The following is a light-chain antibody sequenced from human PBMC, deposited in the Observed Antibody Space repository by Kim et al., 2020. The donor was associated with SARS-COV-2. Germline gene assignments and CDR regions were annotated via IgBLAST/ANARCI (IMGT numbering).Light chain of an antibody. V-gene: IGKV1-27*01. Sequence: SASVGNRVTRTCRARQGISNYLAWYQQKPGKVPRLMIYGTSTLQSGVPFRFRGSGSGTDFTLTITSLQPEDVATYYCQKYDSGPYTFGQGTKLEI. J-gene: IGKJ2*01. CDR1: QGISNY. CDR2: GTS. CDR3: QKYDSGPYT.